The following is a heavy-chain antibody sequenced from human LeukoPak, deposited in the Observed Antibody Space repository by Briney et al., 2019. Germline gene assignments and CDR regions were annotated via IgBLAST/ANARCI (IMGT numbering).Heavy chain of an antibody. V-gene: IGHV3-30*18. J-gene: IGHJ4*02. Sequence: GRSLRLSCAASGFTFSSYGMHWVRQAPGKGLEWVAVISYDGSNKYYADSVKGRFTISRDNSKNTLYLQMNSLRAEDTAVYYCAKWGTSLGVDYWGQGTLVTVSS. D-gene: IGHD1-14*01. CDR2: ISYDGSNK. CDR3: AKWGTSLGVDY. CDR1: GFTFSSYG.